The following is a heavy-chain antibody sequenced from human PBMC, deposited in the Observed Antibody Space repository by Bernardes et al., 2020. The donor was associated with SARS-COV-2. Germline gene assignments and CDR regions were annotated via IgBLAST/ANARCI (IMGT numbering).Heavy chain of an antibody. CDR1: GFLFDDYG. CDR2: INWNGGIF. V-gene: IGHV3-20*04. CDR3: ARYSGTSTLDHFDQ. D-gene: IGHD1-26*01. J-gene: IGHJ4*02. Sequence: GGSLRLSCAASGFLFDDYGMSWVRQAPGKGLEWVSGINWNGGIFGYADSVKGRFIIFRDNAKNSLYLEMNSLRADDTALYYCARYSGTSTLDHFDQWGQGTLVTVSS.